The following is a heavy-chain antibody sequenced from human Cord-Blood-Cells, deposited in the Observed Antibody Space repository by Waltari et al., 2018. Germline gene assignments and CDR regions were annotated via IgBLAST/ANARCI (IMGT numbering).Heavy chain of an antibody. D-gene: IGHD3-16*01. CDR1: GDTFTGYY. CDR2: INPNSGGT. V-gene: IGHV1-2*04. Sequence: QVQLVQSGAEVKKPGAPVKVSCKASGDTFTGYYIHRVRQAPGQGLEWMGWINPNSGGTNYAQKFQGWVTMTRDTSISTAYMELSRLRSDDTAVYYCARTGLGGLDAFDIWGQGTMVTVSS. CDR3: ARTGLGGLDAFDI. J-gene: IGHJ3*02.